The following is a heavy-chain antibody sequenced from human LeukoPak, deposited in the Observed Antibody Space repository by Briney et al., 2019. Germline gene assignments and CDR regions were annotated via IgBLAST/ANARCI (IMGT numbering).Heavy chain of an antibody. CDR2: ISGSGGST. Sequence: TGGSLRLSCAASGFPFSGYAMSWVRQAPGKGLEWVSAISGSGGSTYYADSVKGRFTISRDNSKNTLYLQMNSLRAEDTAVYYCSHYDILTGYVFDPWGQGTLVTVSS. CDR3: SHYDILTGYVFDP. J-gene: IGHJ5*02. V-gene: IGHV3-23*01. CDR1: GFPFSGYA. D-gene: IGHD3-9*01.